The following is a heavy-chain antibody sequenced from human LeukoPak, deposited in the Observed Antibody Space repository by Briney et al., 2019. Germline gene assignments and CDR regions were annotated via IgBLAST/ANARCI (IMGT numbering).Heavy chain of an antibody. CDR3: ARPLRAADSNWFDP. D-gene: IGHD2-15*01. V-gene: IGHV5-51*01. CDR1: GYSFTSYW. Sequence: GESLKIPCKGSGYSFTSYWIGWVRQMPGKGLAWMGIIYPGDSDTRFSPSFQGQVTISADKSISTAYLQWSSLKASDTAMYYCARPLRAADSNWFDPWGQGTLVTVSS. CDR2: IYPGDSDT. J-gene: IGHJ5*02.